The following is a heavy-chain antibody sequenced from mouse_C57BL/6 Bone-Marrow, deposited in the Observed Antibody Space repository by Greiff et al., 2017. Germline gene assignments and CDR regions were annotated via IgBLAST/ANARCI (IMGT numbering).Heavy chain of an antibody. CDR2: IYPGSGST. Sequence: QVQLQQPGAELVKPGASVKMSCKASGYTFTSYWITWVKPRPGQGLEWIGDIYPGSGSTNYTEKFKSKATLTVETSSSTAYMQLSSLTSDDSAVYYCAREAGWYYLDYWGQGTTLTVSS. CDR1: GYTFTSYW. J-gene: IGHJ2*01. D-gene: IGHD2-3*01. CDR3: AREAGWYYLDY. V-gene: IGHV1-55*01.